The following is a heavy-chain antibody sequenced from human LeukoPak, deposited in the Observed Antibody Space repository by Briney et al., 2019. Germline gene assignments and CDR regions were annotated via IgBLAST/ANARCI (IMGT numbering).Heavy chain of an antibody. CDR2: SSSSDDGK. V-gene: IGHV3-23*01. CDR1: GFILSSYA. D-gene: IGHD2-21*01. Sequence: GGSLRLSCVGSGFILSSYAMSWVRQVPGKGLEWVSASSSSDDGKWYAESVRGRFTISRDTSKNTVYLQMNSLRVEDAGVYYCAKAPVTSCRGAFCYPFDYWGHGTLVTVSS. CDR3: AKAPVTSCRGAFCYPFDY. J-gene: IGHJ4*01.